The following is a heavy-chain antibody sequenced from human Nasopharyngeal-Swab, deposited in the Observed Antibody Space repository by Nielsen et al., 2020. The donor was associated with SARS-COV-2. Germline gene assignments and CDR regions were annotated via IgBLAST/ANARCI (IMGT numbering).Heavy chain of an antibody. D-gene: IGHD6-19*01. CDR2: INPSGGST. CDR3: ARGTSGSGQWLANWFDP. V-gene: IGHV1-46*01. Sequence: ASVKVSCKASGYTFTSYYMHWVRQAPGQGLEWMGIINPSGGSTSYAQKFQGRVTMTRDTSTSTVYMGLSSLRSEDTAVYYCARGTSGSGQWLANWFDPWGQGTLVTVSS. CDR1: GYTFTSYY. J-gene: IGHJ5*02.